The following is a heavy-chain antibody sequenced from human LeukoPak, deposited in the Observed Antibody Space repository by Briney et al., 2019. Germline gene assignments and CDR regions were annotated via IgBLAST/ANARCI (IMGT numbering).Heavy chain of an antibody. CDR3: ARVSRSYLHAFDI. D-gene: IGHD1-26*01. CDR1: GGSISSYY. Sequence: SETLSLTCTVSGGSISSYYWSWIRQPPGKGLEWIGYIYYSGNTNYNPSLKSRVTISVDTSKNQFSLKLSSVTAADTAVYYCARVSRSYLHAFDIWGQGTMVTVSS. V-gene: IGHV4-59*01. J-gene: IGHJ3*02. CDR2: IYYSGNT.